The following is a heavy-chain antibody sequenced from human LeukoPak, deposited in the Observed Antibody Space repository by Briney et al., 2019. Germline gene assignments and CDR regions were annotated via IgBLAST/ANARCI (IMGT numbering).Heavy chain of an antibody. Sequence: GGSLRLSCVASGLTFSTYWMNWVRQAPGKGLEWVSYISSSGSTIYYADSVKGRFTISRDNAKNSLYLQMNSLRAEDTAVYYCAELGITMIGGVWGKGTTVTISS. J-gene: IGHJ6*04. CDR1: GLTFSTYW. CDR2: ISSSGSTI. D-gene: IGHD3-10*02. V-gene: IGHV3-48*04. CDR3: AELGITMIGGV.